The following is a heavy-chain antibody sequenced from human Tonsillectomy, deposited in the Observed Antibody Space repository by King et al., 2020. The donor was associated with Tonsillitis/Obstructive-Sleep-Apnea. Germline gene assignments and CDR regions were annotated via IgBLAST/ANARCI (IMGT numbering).Heavy chain of an antibody. CDR3: ITPLRWELQLAH. Sequence: VQLVESGGGLVEPGGSLRLSCVVSGFPFNNAWMTWMRQAPGKGLEWVAYIKTRSDGGTTDYAAPVKGRFTISRDDSKNTMYLQMNSLKTDDTAVYYCITPLRWELQLAHWGQGTLVTVLS. J-gene: IGHJ1*01. CDR1: GFPFNNAW. D-gene: IGHD1-7*01. V-gene: IGHV3-15*01. CDR2: IKTRSDGGTT.